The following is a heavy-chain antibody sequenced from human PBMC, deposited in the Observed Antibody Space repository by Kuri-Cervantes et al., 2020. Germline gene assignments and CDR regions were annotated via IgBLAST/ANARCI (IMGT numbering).Heavy chain of an antibody. Sequence: ESLKISCTVSGGSVRSNNYYWDWIRQPPGKGLEWIGEISYSGSTNYNPSLKSRVTISVDTSKNQFSLKLSSVTAADTAVCYCAGRVTTGGWYFDLWGRGTLVTVSS. CDR3: AGRVTTGGWYFDL. J-gene: IGHJ2*01. V-gene: IGHV4-61*01. CDR1: GGSVRSNNYY. D-gene: IGHD4-17*01. CDR2: ISYSGST.